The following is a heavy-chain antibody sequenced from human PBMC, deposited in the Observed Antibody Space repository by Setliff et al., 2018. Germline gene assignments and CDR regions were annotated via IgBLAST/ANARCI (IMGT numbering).Heavy chain of an antibody. CDR2: IRFDGSHE. Sequence: GGSLRLSCAASGFTFNSYGMYWVRQAPGKGLEWVAYIRFDGSHEYYGDSVKGRVTISRDNAKNSLYLQMNSLSAEDTAVYYCAKVPNSGGYAGPFDFWGQGTLVTVSS. V-gene: IGHV3-30*02. J-gene: IGHJ4*02. CDR3: AKVPNSGGYAGPFDF. D-gene: IGHD5-12*01. CDR1: GFTFNSYG.